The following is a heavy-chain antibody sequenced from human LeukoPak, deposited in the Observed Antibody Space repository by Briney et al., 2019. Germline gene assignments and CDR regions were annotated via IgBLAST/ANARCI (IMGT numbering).Heavy chain of an antibody. CDR2: IYSGGST. Sequence: GGSLRLSCAASGFTVSSNYMSWVRQAPGKGLEWVSVIYSGGSTYYADSVKGRFTISRDNSKNTLYLQMNSLRAEDTAVYYCATRYQLLYYFDYWGQGTLVTVSS. J-gene: IGHJ4*02. CDR3: ATRYQLLYYFDY. V-gene: IGHV3-53*01. CDR1: GFTVSSNY. D-gene: IGHD2-2*01.